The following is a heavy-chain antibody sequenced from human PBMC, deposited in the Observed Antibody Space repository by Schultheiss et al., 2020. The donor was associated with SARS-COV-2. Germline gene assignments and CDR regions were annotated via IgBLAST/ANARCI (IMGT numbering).Heavy chain of an antibody. V-gene: IGHV4-30-4*08. D-gene: IGHD4-17*01. CDR1: GGSISSSSYY. CDR2: IYHSGST. J-gene: IGHJ6*02. CDR3: GRDSAVTEDYYYGMDV. Sequence: SETLSLTCTVSGGSISSSSYYWGWIRQPPGKGLEWIGYIYHSGSTYYNPSLKSRVTISVDTSKNQFSLKLSSVTAADTAVYYCGRDSAVTEDYYYGMDVWGQGTTVTVSS.